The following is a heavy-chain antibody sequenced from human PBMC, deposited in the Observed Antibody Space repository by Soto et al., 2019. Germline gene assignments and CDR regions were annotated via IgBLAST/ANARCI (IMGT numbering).Heavy chain of an antibody. Sequence: QVQLAQSGAEVRKPGSSVKVSCRASGGSFSDFAFSWVRQAPGQGIEWMGGIIPMFAATKYAQRFQGRVTITADASTRTGYLALSSLTSDDSAVYYCARGGIVAVPAALSSYDDYTNYRFDAWGQGTLVSVSS. D-gene: IGHD2-15*01. CDR2: IIPMFAAT. J-gene: IGHJ4*02. CDR3: ARGGIVAVPAALSSYDDYTNYRFDA. CDR1: GGSFSDFA. V-gene: IGHV1-69*01.